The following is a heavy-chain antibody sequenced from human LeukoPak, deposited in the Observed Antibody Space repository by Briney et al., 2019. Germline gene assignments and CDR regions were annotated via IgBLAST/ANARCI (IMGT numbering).Heavy chain of an antibody. D-gene: IGHD1-26*01. V-gene: IGHV3-53*01. CDR1: GFTVGSNY. J-gene: IGHJ3*02. CDR3: ARGGSYLSAFDI. CDR2: IYSGGST. Sequence: HPGGSLRLSCAASGFTVGSNYMSWVRQAPGKGLEWVSIIYSGGSTFYADSVKGRFTISRDNSKNTLYLQMNSLRAEDTAVYYCARGGSYLSAFDIWGQGTMVTVSS.